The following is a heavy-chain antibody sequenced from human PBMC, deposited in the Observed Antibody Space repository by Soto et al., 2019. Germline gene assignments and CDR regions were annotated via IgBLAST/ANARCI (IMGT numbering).Heavy chain of an antibody. J-gene: IGHJ4*02. Sequence: EVQLLESGGGLVQPGGSLRLSCAASGFTFSSYAMSWVRQAPGKGLEWVSAISGSGGSTYYADSVKGRFTISRDNSKNTLYLQMSSLRAEDTAVYYCAKSSDDYVWGSYRYVDYWGQGTLVTVSS. CDR3: AKSSDDYVWGSYRYVDY. D-gene: IGHD3-16*02. V-gene: IGHV3-23*01. CDR1: GFTFSSYA. CDR2: ISGSGGST.